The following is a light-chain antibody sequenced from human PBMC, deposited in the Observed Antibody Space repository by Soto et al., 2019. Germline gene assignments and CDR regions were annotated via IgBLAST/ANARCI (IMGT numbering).Light chain of an antibody. CDR1: QTVSNNY. J-gene: IGKJ5*01. CDR3: QQYAGPTNT. V-gene: IGKV3-20*01. CDR2: GAS. Sequence: IVLTHSPGTLSLCQFYRATLACISSQTVSNNYLAWCQQKPGQAPRVIMYGASRRATGIPDRFSGGGSGTDFTLTISRLEPEDFAVYFCQQYAGPTNTFGQGTRLEIK.